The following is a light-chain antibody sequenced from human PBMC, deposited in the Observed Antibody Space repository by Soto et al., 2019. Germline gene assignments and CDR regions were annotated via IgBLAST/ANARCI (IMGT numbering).Light chain of an antibody. CDR1: LAISND. CDR3: LQDYTYSWS. Sequence: AMQVTQAPSSLSAAVQDRVTITCRANLAISNDLGWYQQKPGKAPNLLIFGAANLQAVVPFRFSARRSGTTFTLTIITLQPADCARYYSLQDYTYSWSFGQGTKVDI. V-gene: IGKV1-6*01. J-gene: IGKJ1*01. CDR2: GAA.